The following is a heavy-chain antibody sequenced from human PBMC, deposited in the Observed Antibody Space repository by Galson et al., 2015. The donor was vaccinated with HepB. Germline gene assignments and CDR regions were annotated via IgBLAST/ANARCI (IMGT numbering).Heavy chain of an antibody. Sequence: SVTVSCKASGGTFSSYAISWVRQAPGQGLEWMGGIIPIFGTANYAQKFQGRVTITADESTSTAYMELSSLRSEDTAVYYCASSGYSSGWKGNYFDYWGQGTLVTVSS. CDR1: GGTFSSYA. CDR3: ASSGYSSGWKGNYFDY. CDR2: IIPIFGTA. J-gene: IGHJ4*02. V-gene: IGHV1-69*13. D-gene: IGHD6-19*01.